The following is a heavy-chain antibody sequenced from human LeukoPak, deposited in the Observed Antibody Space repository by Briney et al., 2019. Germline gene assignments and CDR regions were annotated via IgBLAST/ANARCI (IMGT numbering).Heavy chain of an antibody. CDR3: ARGRGYSYGSISLRFDY. V-gene: IGHV4-34*01. J-gene: IGHJ4*02. CDR1: GGSFSGYY. Sequence: SETLSLTCAVYGGSFSGYYWSWIRQPPGKGLEWIGEINHSGSTNYNPSPKSRVTISVDTSKNQFSLKLSSVTAADTAVYYCARGRGYSYGSISLRFDYWGQGTLVTVSS. CDR2: INHSGST. D-gene: IGHD5-18*01.